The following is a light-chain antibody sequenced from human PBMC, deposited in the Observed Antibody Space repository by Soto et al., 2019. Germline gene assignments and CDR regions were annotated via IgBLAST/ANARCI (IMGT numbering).Light chain of an antibody. CDR3: QQRSNWLWT. CDR2: DAS. CDR1: QSVRSY. V-gene: IGKV3-11*01. Sequence: EIVLTQSPATLSLSPGERATLSCTASQSVRSYLAWYQQKPGQAPRLLIYDASNRATGIPARFSGSGSGTDFTLTIRNLEPEDFAVYYCQQRSNWLWTFGQGTKVEIK. J-gene: IGKJ1*01.